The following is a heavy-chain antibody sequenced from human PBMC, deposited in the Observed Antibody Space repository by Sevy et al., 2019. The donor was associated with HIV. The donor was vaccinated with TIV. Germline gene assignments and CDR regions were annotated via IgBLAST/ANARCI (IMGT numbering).Heavy chain of an antibody. Sequence: ASVKVSCKASGGTFSSYITSWVRQAPGQGLEWMGGITPVLGTTNYARNFKDRVTITADESTNTVYMELRSLRSEETAVYFCARWSTSLDYWGQGTLVTVSS. CDR3: ARWSTSLDY. CDR1: GGTFSSYI. D-gene: IGHD1-26*01. CDR2: ITPVLGTT. J-gene: IGHJ4*02. V-gene: IGHV1-69*13.